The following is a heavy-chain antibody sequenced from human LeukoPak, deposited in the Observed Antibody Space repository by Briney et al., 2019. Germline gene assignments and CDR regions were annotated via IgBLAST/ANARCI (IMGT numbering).Heavy chain of an antibody. CDR2: FDPKDGET. CDR3: ATTPAHGRDDADYYYGMDV. Sequence: ASVKVSCKASGGTFSSYAISWVRQAPGKGLEWMGGFDPKDGETIYAQKFQGRVTMTEDTSTDTAYMELSSLRSEDTAVYYCATTPAHGRDDADYYYGMDVWGQGTTVTVSS. J-gene: IGHJ6*02. CDR1: GGTFSSYA. V-gene: IGHV1-24*01. D-gene: IGHD1-1*01.